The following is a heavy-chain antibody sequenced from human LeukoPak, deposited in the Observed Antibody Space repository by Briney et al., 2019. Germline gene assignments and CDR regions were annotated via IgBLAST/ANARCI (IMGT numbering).Heavy chain of an antibody. J-gene: IGHJ6*03. Sequence: GASVKVSCKASGYTFTGYYMHWVRQAPGQGLEWMGWINPNSGGTNYAQKFQGRVTMTRDTSISTAYMELSRLRSDDTAVYYCAGEGCSGGSCSYYYYYMDVWGKGTTVTVSS. V-gene: IGHV1-2*02. CDR1: GYTFTGYY. CDR2: INPNSGGT. CDR3: AGEGCSGGSCSYYYYYMDV. D-gene: IGHD2-15*01.